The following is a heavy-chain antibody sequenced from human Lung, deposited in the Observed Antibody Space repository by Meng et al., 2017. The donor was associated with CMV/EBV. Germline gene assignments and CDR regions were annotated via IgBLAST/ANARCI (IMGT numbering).Heavy chain of an antibody. V-gene: IGHV3-48*03. J-gene: IGHJ6*02. D-gene: IGHD3-10*01. CDR2: ISSSGSTI. CDR3: ARAGITMVRGVMVDYYGMDV. Sequence: GESLKISCAASGFTFSSYEMNWVRQAPGKGLEWVSYISSSGSTIYYADSVKGRFTISRDNAKTSLYLQMNSLRAEDTAVYYCARAGITMVRGVMVDYYGMDVWGQGTTVTVSS. CDR1: GFTFSSYE.